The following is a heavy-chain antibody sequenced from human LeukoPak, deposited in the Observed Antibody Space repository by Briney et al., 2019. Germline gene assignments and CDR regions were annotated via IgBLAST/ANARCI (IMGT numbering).Heavy chain of an antibody. V-gene: IGHV7-4-1*02. CDR2: INTNTGNP. J-gene: IGHJ4*02. Sequence: ASVKVSCKASGYTFTSYAMNWVRQAPGQGLEWMGWINTNTGNPTYAQGFTGRFVFSLDTSVSTAYLQISSLKAEDTAVYYCARGANVLLWFGELFDLDYWGQGTLVTVSS. CDR3: ARGANVLLWFGELFDLDY. CDR1: GYTFTSYA. D-gene: IGHD3-10*01.